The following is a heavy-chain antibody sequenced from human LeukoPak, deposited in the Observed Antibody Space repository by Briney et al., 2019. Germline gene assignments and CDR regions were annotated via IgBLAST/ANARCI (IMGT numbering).Heavy chain of an antibody. J-gene: IGHJ4*02. CDR3: ARDGGYYYDSSGYFLFDY. V-gene: IGHV4-39*07. Sequence: PSETLSLTCTVSGGSISSSSYYWGWIRQPPGKGLEWIGSIYYSGSTYYNPSLKSRVTISVDTSKNQFSLKLSSVTAADTAVYYCARDGGYYYDSSGYFLFDYWGQGTLVTVSS. CDR2: IYYSGST. CDR1: GGSISSSSYY. D-gene: IGHD3-22*01.